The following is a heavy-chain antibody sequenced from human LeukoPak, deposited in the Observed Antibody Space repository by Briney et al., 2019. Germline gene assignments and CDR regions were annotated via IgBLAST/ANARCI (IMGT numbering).Heavy chain of an antibody. V-gene: IGHV3-53*01. Sequence: PGGSLTLSCAAYGLTVSSEYLAWVRQAPGKGLEWISVIYGAGATYYADSVERRFTISRDTYNNALYLQMNSLRVEDTAVYHCARLLPASRHYFDYWGRGTPVTVSS. CDR3: ARLLPASRHYFDY. D-gene: IGHD6-6*01. CDR2: IYGAGAT. CDR1: GLTVSSEY. J-gene: IGHJ4*02.